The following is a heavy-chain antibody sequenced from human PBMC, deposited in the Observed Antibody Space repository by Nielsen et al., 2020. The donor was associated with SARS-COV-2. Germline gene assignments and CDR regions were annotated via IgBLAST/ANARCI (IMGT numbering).Heavy chain of an antibody. D-gene: IGHD6-19*01. CDR3: ARDRGAVAGTGGDY. CDR1: GFTFSSYE. CDR2: ISSSGSTI. V-gene: IGHV3-48*03. Sequence: GESLKISCAASGFTFSSYEMNWVRQAPGKGLEWVSYISSSGSTIYYADSVKGRFTIPRDNAKNSLYLQMNSLRAEDTAVYYCARDRGAVAGTGGDYWGQGTLVTVSS. J-gene: IGHJ4*02.